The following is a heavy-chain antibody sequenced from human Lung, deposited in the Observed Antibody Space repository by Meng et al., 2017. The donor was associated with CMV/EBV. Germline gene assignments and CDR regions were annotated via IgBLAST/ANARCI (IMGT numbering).Heavy chain of an antibody. CDR1: GFTFSVYS. CDR3: ARESSGSFVLDV. CDR2: ISSSSSFI. J-gene: IGHJ6*02. D-gene: IGHD6-25*01. V-gene: IGHV3-21*01. Sequence: GGSXRLXCAASGFTFSVYSINWVRQAPGKGLEWVSSISSSSSFIYYADSVKGRFTISRDNAENSLSLQMNGLRAEDTAVYYCARESSGSFVLDVWGQGTTVTVS.